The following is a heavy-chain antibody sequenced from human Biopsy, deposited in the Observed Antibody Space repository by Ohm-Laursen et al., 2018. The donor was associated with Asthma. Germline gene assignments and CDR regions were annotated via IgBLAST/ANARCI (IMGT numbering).Heavy chain of an antibody. D-gene: IGHD3-22*01. CDR2: ISWNSGNI. V-gene: IGHV3-9*01. CDR1: GFSFDDCA. Sequence: SLRLSCAASGFSFDDCAMHWVRQAPGKGLEGVSSISWNSGNIDYADSVKGRFTISRDNAKNSLYLQMQSLRPEDTAFYYCAKSADSYDSTDFLDFWGRGTLVTVSS. CDR3: AKSADSYDSTDFLDF. J-gene: IGHJ4*01.